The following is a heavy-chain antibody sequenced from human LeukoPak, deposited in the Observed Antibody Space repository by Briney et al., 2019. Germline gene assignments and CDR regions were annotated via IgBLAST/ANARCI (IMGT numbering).Heavy chain of an antibody. CDR1: GFTFSTYW. J-gene: IGHJ4*02. V-gene: IGHV3-7*01. D-gene: IGHD3-10*01. Sequence: GGSLRLSCAASGFTFSTYWMSWVRQAPGKGLEWVANINQDGSEKDYVDSVKGRFTISRDDAKNSLYLQMNSLRAEDTAVYYCASAGNVDYWGQGTLVTVSS. CDR3: ASAGNVDY. CDR2: INQDGSEK.